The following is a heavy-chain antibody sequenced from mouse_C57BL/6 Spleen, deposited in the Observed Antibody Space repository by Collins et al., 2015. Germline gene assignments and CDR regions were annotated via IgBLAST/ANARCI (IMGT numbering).Heavy chain of an antibody. Sequence: EVQLVESGGGLVQPKGSLKLSCAASGFSFNTYAMNWVRQAPGKGLEWVARIRSKSNNYATYYADSVKDRFTISRDDSESMLYLQMNNLKTEDTAMYYCVRHDDHYAMDYWGQGTSVTVSS. CDR3: VRHDDHYAMDY. CDR2: IRSKSNNYAT. J-gene: IGHJ4*01. V-gene: IGHV10-1*01. CDR1: GFSFNTYA.